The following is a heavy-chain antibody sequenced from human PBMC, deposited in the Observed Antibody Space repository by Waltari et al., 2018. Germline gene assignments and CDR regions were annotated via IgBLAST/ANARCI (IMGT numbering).Heavy chain of an antibody. D-gene: IGHD6-19*01. CDR1: GFTVSSNY. CDR3: ARGSIAVAGTGAFDI. V-gene: IGHV3-53*01. CDR2: IYSGGST. Sequence: EVQLVESGGGLIQPGGSLRLSCEASGFTVSSNYMSWVRQAPGKGLEWVSVIYSGGSTYYADSVKGRFTISRDKSKNTLYLQMNSLRAEDTAVYYCARGSIAVAGTGAFDIWGQGTMVTVSS. J-gene: IGHJ3*02.